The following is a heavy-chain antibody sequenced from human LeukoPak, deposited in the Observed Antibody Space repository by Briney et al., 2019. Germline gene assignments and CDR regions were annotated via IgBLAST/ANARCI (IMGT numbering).Heavy chain of an antibody. J-gene: IGHJ4*02. V-gene: IGHV3-23*01. Sequence: GGSLRLSCAASGFTFSSYGMSWVRQAPGKGLGWVSAISGSGGSTYYADSVKGRFTISRDNSKNTLYLQMNSLRAEDTAVYYCAKESGPRTYDILTGPDYWGQGTLVTVSS. CDR2: ISGSGGST. CDR3: AKESGPRTYDILTGPDY. D-gene: IGHD3-9*01. CDR1: GFTFSSYG.